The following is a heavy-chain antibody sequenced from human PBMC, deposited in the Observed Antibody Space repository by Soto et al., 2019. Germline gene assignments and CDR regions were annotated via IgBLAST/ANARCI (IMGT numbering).Heavy chain of an antibody. D-gene: IGHD6-13*01. CDR1: GFTLSTYG. CDR3: SKNQVPDSVAAAGS. V-gene: IGHV3-23*01. J-gene: IGHJ4*02. Sequence: PGGSLRLSYAASGFTLSTYGMSWVRQAPGKGLEWVSAISSAENTYYADSVKGRFTISRDNSKNTMYLQMNSLRAEDTAVYYCSKNQVPDSVAAAGSWGQGTLVTVSS. CDR2: ISSAENT.